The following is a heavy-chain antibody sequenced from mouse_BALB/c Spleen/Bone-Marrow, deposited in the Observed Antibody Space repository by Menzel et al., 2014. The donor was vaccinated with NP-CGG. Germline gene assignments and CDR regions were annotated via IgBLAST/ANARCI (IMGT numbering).Heavy chain of an antibody. D-gene: IGHD1-1*01. CDR3: ARYYYGSSYAMDY. CDR1: GFNIXDTY. J-gene: IGHJ4*01. CDR2: IDPANGNT. V-gene: IGHV14-3*02. Sequence: EVQLQQSGAELVKPGASVKLSCTASGFNIXDTYMHWVKQRPEQGLEWIGRIDPANGNTKYDPKFQGKATITADTSSNTAYLQLSSLTSEDTAVYYCARYYYGSSYAMDYWGRGTSVTVSS.